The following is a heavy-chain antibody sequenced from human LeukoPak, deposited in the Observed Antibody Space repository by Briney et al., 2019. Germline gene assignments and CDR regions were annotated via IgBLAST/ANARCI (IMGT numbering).Heavy chain of an antibody. J-gene: IGHJ4*02. Sequence: SETLSLTCTVSGVYISSYYWSWIRQPPGKGLEWIGYIYYSGSTNYNPSLKSRVTISVDTSKNQFSLKLSSVTAADTAVYYCARRNNYFDYWGQGTLVTVSS. V-gene: IGHV4-59*01. D-gene: IGHD3-10*01. CDR3: ARRNNYFDY. CDR2: IYYSGST. CDR1: GVYISSYY.